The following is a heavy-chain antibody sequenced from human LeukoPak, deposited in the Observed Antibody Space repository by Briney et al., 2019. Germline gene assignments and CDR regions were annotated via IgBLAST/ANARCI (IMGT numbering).Heavy chain of an antibody. J-gene: IGHJ4*02. CDR2: IYHSGST. V-gene: IGHV4-38-2*02. Sequence: SETLSLTCTVSGYSISSGYYWGWIRQPPGKGLEWIGSIYHSGSTYYNPSLKSRVTISVDTSKNQFSLKLSSVTAADTAVYYCARVQTYYYDGSGYYYDYWGQGTLVTVSS. CDR1: GYSISSGYY. CDR3: ARVQTYYYDGSGYYYDY. D-gene: IGHD3-22*01.